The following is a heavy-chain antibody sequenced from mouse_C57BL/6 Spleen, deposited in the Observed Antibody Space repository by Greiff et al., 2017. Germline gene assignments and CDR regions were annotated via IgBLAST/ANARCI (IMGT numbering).Heavy chain of an antibody. CDR3: ARGYYGNYDYAMDY. J-gene: IGHJ4*01. Sequence: VQLQQPGAELVKPGASVKMSCKASGYTFTSYWITWVKQRPGQGLEWIGDIYPGSGSTNYNEKFKSKATLTVDTSSSTAYLQLSSLTSEDSAVYYCARGYYGNYDYAMDYWGQGTSVTVSS. CDR1: GYTFTSYW. D-gene: IGHD2-1*01. V-gene: IGHV1-55*01. CDR2: IYPGSGST.